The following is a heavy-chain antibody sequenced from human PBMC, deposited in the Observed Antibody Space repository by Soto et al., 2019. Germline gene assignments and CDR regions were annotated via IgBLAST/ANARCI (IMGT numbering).Heavy chain of an antibody. D-gene: IGHD3-10*01. V-gene: IGHV4-34*01. J-gene: IGHJ4*02. CDR1: GGSFSGYY. CDR3: ARGRPILLWFGELFFDY. CDR2: INHSGST. Sequence: PSETLSLTCAVYGGSFSGYYWTWIRQPPGTGLEWIGEINHSGSTNYNPSLKSRVTISVDTSKNQFSLKLTSVTAADTAVYYCARGRPILLWFGELFFDYWGQGTLVTVSS.